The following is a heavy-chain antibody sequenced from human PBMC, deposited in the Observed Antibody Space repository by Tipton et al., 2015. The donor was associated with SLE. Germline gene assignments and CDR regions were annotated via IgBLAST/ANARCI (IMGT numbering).Heavy chain of an antibody. V-gene: IGHV4-34*01. D-gene: IGHD5-18*01. Sequence: TLSLTCAVYGGSFSGYHWTWIRQPPGQGLEWIGEIADTGSPNYNPSLKSRVTISLDTSKSQFSLKLSSVTAADTAVYYCARGRGSYGGYYYYYYMDVWGKGTTVTVSS. CDR1: GGSFSGYH. J-gene: IGHJ6*03. CDR2: IADTGSP. CDR3: ARGRGSYGGYYYYYYMDV.